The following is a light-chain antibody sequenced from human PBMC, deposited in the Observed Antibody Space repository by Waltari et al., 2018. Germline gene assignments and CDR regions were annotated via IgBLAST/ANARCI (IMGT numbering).Light chain of an antibody. Sequence: EFVLPQSPGTLSLSPGQTATLSCRASQGVSSATLAWYQQTPGQAPRRLIDGVSTRATGIPDRFSGRRSGTDFTLTINGLEPEDSAMYYCQQYAGSRLTFGGGTRLEIK. CDR2: GVS. CDR1: QGVSSAT. J-gene: IGKJ4*01. CDR3: QQYAGSRLT. V-gene: IGKV3-20*01.